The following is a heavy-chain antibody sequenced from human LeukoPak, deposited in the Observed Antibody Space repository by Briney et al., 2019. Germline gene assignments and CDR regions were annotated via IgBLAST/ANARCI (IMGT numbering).Heavy chain of an antibody. CDR1: GGSISSGSYY. D-gene: IGHD3-10*01. J-gene: IGHJ4*02. CDR3: ARYYYGSGTRYYFDY. Sequence: SETLSLTCTVSGGSISSGSYYWSWIRQPAGKGLEWIVRIYTSGSTNYNPSLQSRVTVSLDTSNNQFSLKLSSVTAADTAVYYCARYYYGSGTRYYFDYWGQGTLVTVSS. V-gene: IGHV4-61*02. CDR2: IYTSGST.